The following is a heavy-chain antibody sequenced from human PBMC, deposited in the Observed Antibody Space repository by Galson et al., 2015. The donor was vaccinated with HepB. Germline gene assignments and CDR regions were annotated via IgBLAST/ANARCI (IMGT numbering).Heavy chain of an antibody. Sequence: SVKVPCTPSGGTFSSYAISWVRQAPGQGLEWMGGIIPIFGTANYAQKFQGRVTITADKSTSTAYMELSSLRSEDTAVYYCASLGSGCYRQDGMDVWGQGTTVTVSS. CDR2: IIPIFGTA. CDR1: GGTFSSYA. V-gene: IGHV1-69*06. CDR3: ASLGSGCYRQDGMDV. D-gene: IGHD3-10*01. J-gene: IGHJ6*02.